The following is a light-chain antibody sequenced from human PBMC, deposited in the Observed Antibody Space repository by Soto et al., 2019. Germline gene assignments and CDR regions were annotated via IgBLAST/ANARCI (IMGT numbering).Light chain of an antibody. V-gene: IGKV1-12*01. J-gene: IGKJ4*01. CDR1: QGISSW. Sequence: EIHMAQSPCSVSASXDKIFDITCXASQGISSWLAWYQQKPGKAPKLLIYAASSLQSGVPSRFSGSGSGTDFTLTISSLQPEDFATYYCQQANSFPLTFGGGTKVDNK. CDR3: QQANSFPLT. CDR2: AAS.